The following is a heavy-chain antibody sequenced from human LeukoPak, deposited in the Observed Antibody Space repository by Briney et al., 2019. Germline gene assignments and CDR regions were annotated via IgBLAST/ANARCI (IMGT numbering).Heavy chain of an antibody. D-gene: IGHD2-15*01. CDR2: ISGSGGST. J-gene: IGHJ4*02. CDR1: GFTFRSLA. V-gene: IGHV3-23*01. CDR3: ALGGFYQPLLPLFGY. Sequence: PGGSLRLPCPASGFTFRSLALTWFRKPPGKGLKGVSAISGSGGSTYYADSVKGRFTISRHNSKNTLYLQMNSLRAEDTAVYYCALGGFYQPLLPLFGYWGQGTLVTVSS.